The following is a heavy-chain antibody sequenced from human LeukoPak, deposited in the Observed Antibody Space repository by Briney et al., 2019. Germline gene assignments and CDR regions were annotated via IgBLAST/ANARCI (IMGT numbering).Heavy chain of an antibody. CDR3: ASHNWNLGRFDY. Sequence: SVKVSCKASGGTFSSYAISWVRQAPGQGLEWMGGIIPIFGTANYAQKFQGRVTITADESTSTAYMELSSLRSEDTAVYYCASHNWNLGRFDYWGQGTLVTVSS. V-gene: IGHV1-69*13. CDR2: IIPIFGTA. D-gene: IGHD1-7*01. J-gene: IGHJ4*02. CDR1: GGTFSSYA.